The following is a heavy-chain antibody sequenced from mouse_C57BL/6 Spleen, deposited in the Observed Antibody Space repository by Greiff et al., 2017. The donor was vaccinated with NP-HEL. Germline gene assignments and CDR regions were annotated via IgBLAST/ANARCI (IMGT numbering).Heavy chain of an antibody. D-gene: IGHD1-1*02. CDR3: ARCGNYGYFDV. CDR1: GYAFTNYL. V-gene: IGHV1-54*01. J-gene: IGHJ1*03. CDR2: INPGSGGT. Sequence: QVQLQQSGAELVRPGTSVKVSCKASGYAFTNYLIEWVKQRPGQGLEWIGVINPGSGGTNYNEKFKGKATLTADKSSSTAYMQLSSLTSEDSAVYFCARCGNYGYFDVWGTGTTVTVSS.